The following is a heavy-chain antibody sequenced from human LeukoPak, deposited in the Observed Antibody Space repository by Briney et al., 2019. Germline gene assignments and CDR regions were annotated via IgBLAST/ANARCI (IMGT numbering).Heavy chain of an antibody. CDR1: GYTFTSYG. D-gene: IGHD6-13*01. Sequence: ASVKVSCKASGYTFTSYGLSWVRQAPGQGLEWMGWISAYNGNTNYAQKLQGRVTMTTDTSTSTAYMELRSLRSDDTAVYYCARDGTLAAAGEGFDYWGQGTLVTVSS. J-gene: IGHJ4*02. CDR2: ISAYNGNT. V-gene: IGHV1-18*01. CDR3: ARDGTLAAAGEGFDY.